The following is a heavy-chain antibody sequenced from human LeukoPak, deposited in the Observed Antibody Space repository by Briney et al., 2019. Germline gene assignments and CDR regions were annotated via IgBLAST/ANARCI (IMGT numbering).Heavy chain of an antibody. J-gene: IGHJ6*02. D-gene: IGHD1-14*01. Sequence: GGSLRLSCAASGFTFSDYYMSWIRQAPGKGLEWVSYISSSGSTIYYAHSVKGRFTISRDNAKNSLYLQMNSLRAEDTAVYYCARGSLHHSSYGMDVWGQGTTVTVSS. CDR2: ISSSGSTI. CDR1: GFTFSDYY. V-gene: IGHV3-11*01. CDR3: ARGSLHHSSYGMDV.